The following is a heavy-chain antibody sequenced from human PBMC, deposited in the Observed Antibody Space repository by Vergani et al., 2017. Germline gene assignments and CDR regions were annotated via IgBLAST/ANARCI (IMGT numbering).Heavy chain of an antibody. CDR3: AKDSYLYYYYGMDV. CDR1: GFTVSSNY. CDR2: ISSSGSTI. J-gene: IGHJ6*02. Sequence: VQLVESGGGLVQPGGSLRLSCAASGFTVSSNYMSWIRQAPGKGLEWVSYISSSGSTIYYADSVKGRFTISRDNAKNSLYLQMNSLRAEDTALYYCAKDSYLYYYYGMDVWGQGTTVTVSS. V-gene: IGHV3-11*01.